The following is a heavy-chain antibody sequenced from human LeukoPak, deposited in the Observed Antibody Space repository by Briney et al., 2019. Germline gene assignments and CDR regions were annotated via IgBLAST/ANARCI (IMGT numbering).Heavy chain of an antibody. CDR1: GFTFSSYW. V-gene: IGHV3-74*01. CDR2: ISSDGSST. Sequence: GGSLRLSCAASGFTFSSYWMHWVRQAPGKGLVWVSRISSDGSSTSYADSVKGRFTISRDNAKNTLYLQMNSLGAEDTAVYYCARIDLSSGYTYGYPDYWGQGTLVTVSS. CDR3: ARIDLSSGYTYGYPDY. J-gene: IGHJ4*02. D-gene: IGHD5-18*01.